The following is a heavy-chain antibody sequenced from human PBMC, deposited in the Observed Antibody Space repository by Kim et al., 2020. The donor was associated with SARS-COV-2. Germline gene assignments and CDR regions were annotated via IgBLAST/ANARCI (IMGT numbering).Heavy chain of an antibody. V-gene: IGHV4-34*01. CDR3: GRRGIAARRGWFDP. D-gene: IGHD6-6*01. Sequence: NPSLKSRVTISVDTAKTRFSLKLSAVPAADTAVYYCGRRGIAARRGWFDPWGQGTLVTVSS. J-gene: IGHJ5*02.